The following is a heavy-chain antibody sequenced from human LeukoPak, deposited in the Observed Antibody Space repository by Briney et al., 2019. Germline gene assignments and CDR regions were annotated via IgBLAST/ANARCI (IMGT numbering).Heavy chain of an antibody. Sequence: GASVKVSCKASGGTFSSYAISWVRQAPGQGLEWMGWISAYNGNTNYAQKLQGRVTMTTDTSTSTAYMELGSLRSDDTAVYYCARDGGYYDSSGYYYWGQGTLVTVSS. CDR3: ARDGGYYDSSGYYY. V-gene: IGHV1-18*01. J-gene: IGHJ4*01. CDR1: GGTFSSYA. CDR2: ISAYNGNT. D-gene: IGHD3-22*01.